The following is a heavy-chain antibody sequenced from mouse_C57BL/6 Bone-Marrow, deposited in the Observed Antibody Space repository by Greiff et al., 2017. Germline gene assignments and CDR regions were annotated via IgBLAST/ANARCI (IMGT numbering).Heavy chain of an antibody. V-gene: IGHV5-12*01. CDR3: ARRGIYYYGSSYEDAMDY. Sequence: EVKVVESGGGLVQPGGSLKLSCAASGFTFSDYYMYWVRQTPEKRLEWVAYISNGGGSTYYPDTVKGRFTISRDNAKNTLYLQMSRLKSEDTAMYYCARRGIYYYGSSYEDAMDYWGQGTSVTVSS. D-gene: IGHD1-1*01. CDR1: GFTFSDYY. J-gene: IGHJ4*01. CDR2: ISNGGGST.